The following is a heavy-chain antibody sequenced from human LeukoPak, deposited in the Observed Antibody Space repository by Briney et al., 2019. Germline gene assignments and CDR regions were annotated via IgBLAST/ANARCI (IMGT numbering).Heavy chain of an antibody. CDR1: GFTFSSYA. J-gene: IGHJ4*02. V-gene: IGHV3-30-3*01. CDR3: AVVTFIQLWIPNDIFDY. Sequence: GGSLRLSCAASGFTFSSYAMHWVRQAPGKGLEWVAVISYDGSNKYYADSVKSRFTISRDNSKNTLYLQMNSLRAEDTAMYYCAVVTFIQLWIPNDIFDYWGQGTLVTVSS. D-gene: IGHD5-18*01. CDR2: ISYDGSNK.